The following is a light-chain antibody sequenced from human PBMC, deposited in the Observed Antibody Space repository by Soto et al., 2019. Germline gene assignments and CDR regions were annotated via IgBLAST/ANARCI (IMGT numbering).Light chain of an antibody. CDR1: STDVGGYMY. J-gene: IGLJ2*01. CDR2: EVS. CDR3: SSFSATTATTVV. V-gene: IGLV2-14*01. Sequence: QSALTQPASVSGSPGQSITISCTGTSTDVGGYMYVSWYQQHPGKAPKLIIYEVSNRPSGIPDRFSAAKSGNTASLTISGLQAEDEADYFCSSFSATTATTVVFGGGTKLTVL.